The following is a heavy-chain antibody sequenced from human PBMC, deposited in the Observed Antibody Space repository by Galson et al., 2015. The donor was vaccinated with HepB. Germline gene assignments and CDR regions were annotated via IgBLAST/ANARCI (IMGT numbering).Heavy chain of an antibody. CDR3: ARRGFGNLGSYFDS. Sequence: SLRLSCAASGFTFSSYGMHWVRQAPGKGLEWVSAITAGGIDTFDADSVKGRFTISRDSSKNTLFLQMNNLRADDTAIYYCARRGFGNLGSYFDSWGQGILVTVSS. D-gene: IGHD3-10*01. J-gene: IGHJ4*02. CDR2: ITAGGIDT. CDR1: GFTFSSYG. V-gene: IGHV3-23*01.